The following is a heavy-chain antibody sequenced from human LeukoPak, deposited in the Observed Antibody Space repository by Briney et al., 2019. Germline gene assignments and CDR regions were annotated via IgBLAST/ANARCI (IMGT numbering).Heavy chain of an antibody. D-gene: IGHD5-12*01. Sequence: GGSLRLSCAASGFTFSSYAMHWVRQAPGKGLEWLSYITSSSSSISYADSVKGRFTISRDNAKNSLYLQMNSLRDDDTAVYYCARDRPNTGYDFDYWGQGALVTVSS. CDR3: ARDRPNTGYDFDY. CDR1: GFTFSSYA. J-gene: IGHJ4*02. V-gene: IGHV3-48*02. CDR2: ITSSSSSI.